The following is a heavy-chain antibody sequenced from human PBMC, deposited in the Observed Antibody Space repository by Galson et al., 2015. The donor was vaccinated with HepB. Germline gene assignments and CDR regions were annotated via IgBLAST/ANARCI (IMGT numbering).Heavy chain of an antibody. J-gene: IGHJ4*02. CDR2: INSSGTTI. CDR1: GFNFSDYH. V-gene: IGHV3-11*01. Sequence: SLRLSCAASGFNFSDYHMTWIHQAPGRGLEWVSYINSSGTTIYYADAVKGRFTISRDNAKNSLYLQMNSLRAEDTAVYYCARDSPLYSGRTDYWGQGTLVTVSS. CDR3: ARDSPLYSGRTDY. D-gene: IGHD3-10*01.